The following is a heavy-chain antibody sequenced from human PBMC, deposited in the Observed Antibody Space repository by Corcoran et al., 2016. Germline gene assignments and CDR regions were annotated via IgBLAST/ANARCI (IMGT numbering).Heavy chain of an antibody. V-gene: IGHV4-39*07. CDR2: IYYNGAT. J-gene: IGHJ4*02. CDR1: GGSLSTTNYY. Sequence: QLKLQESGPGLVKPSETLSLTCSVSGGSLSTTNYYWGWIRQSPGKGLEWIGTIYYNGATQYNPSFKSRVTMSVDTSKNQFSLNMNTVPAADTAIDYCAREFSGSLRPLVEPPGDYWGQGTVVTVSP. CDR3: AREFSGSLRPLVEPPGDY. D-gene: IGHD1-26*01.